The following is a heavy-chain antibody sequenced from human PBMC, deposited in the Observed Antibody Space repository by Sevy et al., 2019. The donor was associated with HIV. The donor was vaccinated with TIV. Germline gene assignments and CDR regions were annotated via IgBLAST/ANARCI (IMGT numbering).Heavy chain of an antibody. Sequence: ASVKVSCKASGYTFTGYYMHWVRQAPGQGLEWMGWINPNSGGTNYAQKFQGRVTMTRDTSISTAYMELSRLRSDYTAVYYCARDRPRPYSSSYGSYYYYYGMYVWGQGTTVTVSS. CDR3: ARDRPRPYSSSYGSYYYYYGMYV. J-gene: IGHJ6*02. V-gene: IGHV1-2*02. CDR2: INPNSGGT. D-gene: IGHD6-6*01. CDR1: GYTFTGYY.